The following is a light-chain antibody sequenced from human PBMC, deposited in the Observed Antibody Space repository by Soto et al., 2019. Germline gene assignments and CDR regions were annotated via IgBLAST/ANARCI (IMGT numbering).Light chain of an antibody. CDR3: CSYAGSYTPWV. Sequence: QSVLTQPRSVSGSPGQSVTISCTGTSSDVGGYNYVSWYQQHPGKAPKLMIYDVSERPSGVPDRFSGSKSGNTASLTISGLQAEDEADYYCCSYAGSYTPWVFGGGTKVTVL. CDR2: DVS. CDR1: SSDVGGYNY. J-gene: IGLJ3*02. V-gene: IGLV2-11*01.